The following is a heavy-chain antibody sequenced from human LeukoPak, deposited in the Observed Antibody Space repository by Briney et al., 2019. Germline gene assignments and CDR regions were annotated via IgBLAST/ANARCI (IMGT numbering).Heavy chain of an antibody. CDR1: GYTFTCYG. J-gene: IGHJ3*02. V-gene: IGHV1-18*01. CDR3: AREGYDSSASDAFDI. D-gene: IGHD3-22*01. CDR2: ISAYNGNT. Sequence: SVKVSCKASGYTFTCYGISWVRQAPGQGLEWMGWISAYNGNTNYAQKLQGRVTMTTDTSTSTAYMELRSLRSDDTAVYYCAREGYDSSASDAFDIWGQGTMVTVSS.